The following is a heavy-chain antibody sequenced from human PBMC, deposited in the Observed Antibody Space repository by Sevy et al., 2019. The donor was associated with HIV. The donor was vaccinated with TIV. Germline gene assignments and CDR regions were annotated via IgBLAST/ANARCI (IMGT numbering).Heavy chain of an antibody. V-gene: IGHV3-53*01. CDR3: ATHSSGWYDAFDI. CDR2: IYSGGST. Sequence: GGSLRLSCAASGFTVSSNYMSWVRQAPGKGLEWVSVIYSGGSTYYADSVKGRFTISRDNSKNTLYLQMNSLRAEETAVYYCATHSSGWYDAFDIWGQGTMVTVSS. D-gene: IGHD6-19*01. J-gene: IGHJ3*02. CDR1: GFTVSSNY.